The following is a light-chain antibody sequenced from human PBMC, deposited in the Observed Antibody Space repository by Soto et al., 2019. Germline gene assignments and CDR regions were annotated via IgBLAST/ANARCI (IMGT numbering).Light chain of an antibody. CDR1: QDISNY. CDR2: DAS. Sequence: DIQMTQSPSSLSASVGDRVTITCQASQDISNYLNWYQQKPGKASKLLIYDASNLETGVPSRFSGSGSGTDFTFTISSLQPEDIATYYCQQYDNLATWTFGQGTKVEIK. CDR3: QQYDNLATWT. J-gene: IGKJ1*01. V-gene: IGKV1-33*01.